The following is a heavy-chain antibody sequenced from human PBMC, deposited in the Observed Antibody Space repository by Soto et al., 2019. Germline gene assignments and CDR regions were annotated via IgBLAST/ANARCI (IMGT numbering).Heavy chain of an antibody. CDR1: VYTFTSYD. CDR2: MNPNSGNT. D-gene: IGHD6-6*01. Sequence: ASVKVSCKASVYTFTSYDINCVRQATGQGLEWMGWMNPNSGNTGYAQKFQGRVTMTRNTSISTAYMELSSLRSEDTAVYYCARVKYSSSSRAYYGMDVWGQGTTVTVSS. CDR3: ARVKYSSSSRAYYGMDV. V-gene: IGHV1-8*01. J-gene: IGHJ6*02.